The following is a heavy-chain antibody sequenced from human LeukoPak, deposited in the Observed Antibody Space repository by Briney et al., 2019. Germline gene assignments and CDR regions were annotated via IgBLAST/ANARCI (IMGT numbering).Heavy chain of an antibody. Sequence: SSETLSLTCAVSGGSISSGGYSWSWIRQPPGKGLEWIGFIYYSGSTNYNPSLKSRVTISVDTSKNQFSLKLSSVTAADTAVYYCARACLSFGCYYYYYGMDVWGQGTTVTVSS. J-gene: IGHJ6*02. D-gene: IGHD3-10*01. CDR1: GGSISSGGYS. CDR3: ARACLSFGCYYYYYGMDV. V-gene: IGHV4-61*08. CDR2: IYYSGST.